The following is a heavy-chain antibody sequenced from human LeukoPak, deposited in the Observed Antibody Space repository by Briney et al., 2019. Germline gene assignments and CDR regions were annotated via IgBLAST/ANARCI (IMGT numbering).Heavy chain of an antibody. D-gene: IGHD3-22*01. V-gene: IGHV3-7*03. CDR3: AKSYYYDSSGYYRGAFDI. CDR1: GFTFSSYW. CDR2: IKQDGSEK. Sequence: GGSLRLSCAASGFTFSSYWMSWVRQAPGKGLEWVANIKQDGSEKYYVDSVKGRFTISRDNAKNSLYLQMNSLRAEDAAVYYCAKSYYYDSSGYYRGAFDIWGQGTMVTVSS. J-gene: IGHJ3*02.